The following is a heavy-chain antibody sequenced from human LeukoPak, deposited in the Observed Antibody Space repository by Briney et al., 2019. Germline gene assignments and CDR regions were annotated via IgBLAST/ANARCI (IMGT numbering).Heavy chain of an antibody. Sequence: QTGGPLRLSCAASGFTFSSYAMHWVRQAPGKGLEWVALISYDGSNKYYADSVKGRFTISRDNSKNTLYLQMNSLRAEDTAVYYCARFYANEWELPHWGQGTLVTVSS. CDR2: ISYDGSNK. D-gene: IGHD1-26*01. CDR1: GFTFSSYA. J-gene: IGHJ4*02. V-gene: IGHV3-30*04. CDR3: ARFYANEWELPH.